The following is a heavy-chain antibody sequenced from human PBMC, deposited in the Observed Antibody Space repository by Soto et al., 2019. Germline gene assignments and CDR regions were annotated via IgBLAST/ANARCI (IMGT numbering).Heavy chain of an antibody. J-gene: IGHJ6*02. CDR2: ISSSSSYI. CDR3: AGWEYYDILTGYYYYGMDV. Sequence: GSLRLSCAASGFTFSSYSMNWVRQAPGKGLEWVSSISSSSSYIYYADSVKGRFTISRDNAKNSLYLQMNSLRAEDTAVYYCAGWEYYDILTGYYYYGMDVWGQGTTVTVSS. CDR1: GFTFSSYS. D-gene: IGHD3-9*01. V-gene: IGHV3-21*01.